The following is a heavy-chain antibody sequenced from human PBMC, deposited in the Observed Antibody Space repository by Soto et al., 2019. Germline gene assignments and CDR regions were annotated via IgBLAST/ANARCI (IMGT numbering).Heavy chain of an antibody. CDR2: IYYSGST. CDR3: ARGGEGRLVATGNWFDP. Sequence: PSETLSLTCTVSGGSGSSGSYYWGWIRQPPGKGLEWIGYIYYSGSTNYNPSLKSRVTISVDTSKNQFSLKLSSVTAADTAVYYCARGGEGRLVATGNWFDPRGQGTLVPVSS. D-gene: IGHD6-6*01. CDR1: GGSGSSGSYY. V-gene: IGHV4-61*01. J-gene: IGHJ5*02.